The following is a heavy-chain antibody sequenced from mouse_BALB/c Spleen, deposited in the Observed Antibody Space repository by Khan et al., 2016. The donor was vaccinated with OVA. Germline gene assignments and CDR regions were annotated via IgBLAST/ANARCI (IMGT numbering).Heavy chain of an antibody. CDR3: ARTYYSYDRYFDV. V-gene: IGHV9-1*02. J-gene: IGHJ1*01. CDR2: INTYTGEP. CDR1: GYTFTNYG. Sequence: LVESGPELKKPGETVKISCKASGYTFTNYGMNWVKQAPGKGLKWMGWINTYTGEPTYADDFKGRFAFSLATSASTAYLQISNLKNEDMATFFCARTYYSYDRYFDVWGAGTTVTVSS. D-gene: IGHD2-14*01.